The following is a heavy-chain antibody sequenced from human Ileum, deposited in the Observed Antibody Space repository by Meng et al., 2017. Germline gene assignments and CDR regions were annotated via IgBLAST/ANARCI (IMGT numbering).Heavy chain of an antibody. CDR2: IYLDEEI. J-gene: IGHJ4*02. D-gene: IGHD1-26*01. CDR1: GLSLSASRVG. Sequence: QITLKESGPTLMKPTQTLTLTCTFSGLSLSASRVGVGWIRQPPGKALEWLAVIYLDEEIQSSPSLKRRLTITKDTSKNQVILTMTNMDPVDTGTYYCAHRGVGPFDNWGQGTLVTVSS. CDR3: AHRGVGPFDN. V-gene: IGHV2-5*02.